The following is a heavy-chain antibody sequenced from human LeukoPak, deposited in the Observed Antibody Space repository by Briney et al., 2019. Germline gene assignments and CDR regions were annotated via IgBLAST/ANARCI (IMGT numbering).Heavy chain of an antibody. CDR3: ARGDFTNYDFWSGYYDWFDP. D-gene: IGHD3-3*01. J-gene: IGHJ5*02. CDR1: GYTFTSYD. CDR2: MNPNSGNT. Sequence: ASVKVSCKASGYTFTSYDINWVRQATGQGLEWMGWMNPNSGNTGYAQKFQGRVTMTRNTSISTAYMELSSLRSEDTAVYYCARGDFTNYDFWSGYYDWFDPWGQGTLVTVSS. V-gene: IGHV1-8*01.